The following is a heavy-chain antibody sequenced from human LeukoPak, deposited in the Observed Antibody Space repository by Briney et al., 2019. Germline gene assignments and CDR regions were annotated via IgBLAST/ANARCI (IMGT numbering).Heavy chain of an antibody. D-gene: IGHD6-13*01. J-gene: IGHJ4*02. CDR3: ARDRRGSRRIFDGYDY. V-gene: IGHV1-2*04. Sequence: ASVKVSCKASGYTFTGYYMHRVRQAPGQGLEWMGWINPNSGGTNYAQKFQGWVTMTRDTSISTAYMELSRLRSDDTAVYYCARDRRGSRRIFDGYDYWGQGTLVTVSS. CDR1: GYTFTGYY. CDR2: INPNSGGT.